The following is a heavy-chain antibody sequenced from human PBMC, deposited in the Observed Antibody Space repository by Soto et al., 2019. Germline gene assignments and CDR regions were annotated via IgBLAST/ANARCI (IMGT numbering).Heavy chain of an antibody. CDR2: IHHSGST. J-gene: IGHJ4*02. CDR3: ARYDYGSGDDYNIDF. D-gene: IGHD3-10*01. Sequence: QVQLQESGPGLVKPSGTLSLTCAVSGDSISSMNWWSWVRQPPEKGLEWIGEIHHSGSTNYNPSLKSRVTISVDKSKNRFSLRLTSVTAADTAVYYCARYDYGSGDDYNIDFWGQGTLVTVSS. V-gene: IGHV4-4*02. CDR1: GDSISSMNW.